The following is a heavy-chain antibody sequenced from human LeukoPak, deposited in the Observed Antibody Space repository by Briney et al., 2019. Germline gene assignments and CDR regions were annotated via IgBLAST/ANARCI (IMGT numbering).Heavy chain of an antibody. CDR3: ARAGLEMATIFDY. V-gene: IGHV4-39*07. Sequence: TSETLSLTCTASGGSISSSSYYWGWIRQPPGKGLEWIGSIYYSGSTYYNPSLKSRVTISVDTSKNQFSLKLSSVTAADTAVYYCARAGLEMATIFDYWGQGTLVTVSS. D-gene: IGHD5-24*01. CDR2: IYYSGST. J-gene: IGHJ4*02. CDR1: GGSISSSSYY.